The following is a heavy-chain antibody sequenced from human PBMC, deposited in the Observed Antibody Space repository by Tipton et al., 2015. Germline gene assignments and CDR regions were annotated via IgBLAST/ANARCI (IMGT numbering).Heavy chain of an antibody. Sequence: TLSLTCSVSGDSISSSNWWSWVRQPPGKGLEWIGEINNSRNTIYNPSLKSRVTVSVDTSKNHFSLRLLSVTAADTAMYYCARTNYYDTNGPSAFEIWGQGTMVTVSS. D-gene: IGHD3-22*01. CDR1: GDSISSSNW. V-gene: IGHV4-4*02. CDR2: INNSRNT. CDR3: ARTNYYDTNGPSAFEI. J-gene: IGHJ3*02.